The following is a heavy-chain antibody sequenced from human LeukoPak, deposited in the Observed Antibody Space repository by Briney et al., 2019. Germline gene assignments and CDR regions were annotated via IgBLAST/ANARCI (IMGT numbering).Heavy chain of an antibody. V-gene: IGHV1-2*02. Sequence: ASVKVSCKASGYTFTGYYIHWVRQAPGQGLEWLGWINPNSGGTNYAQNFQGRVTMTRDTSIGTAYMDLSRLTSDDTAVYYCARDVGYCSSTSCYEDYWGQGTLVTDSS. CDR1: GYTFTGYY. CDR2: INPNSGGT. J-gene: IGHJ4*02. D-gene: IGHD2-2*01. CDR3: ARDVGYCSSTSCYEDY.